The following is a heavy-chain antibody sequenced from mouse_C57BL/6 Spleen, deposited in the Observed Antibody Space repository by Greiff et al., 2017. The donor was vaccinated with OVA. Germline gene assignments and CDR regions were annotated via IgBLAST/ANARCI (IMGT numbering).Heavy chain of an antibody. V-gene: IGHV1-61*01. J-gene: IGHJ3*01. CDR2: IYPSDSET. CDR3: AREEELSFAY. CDR1: GYTFTSYW. Sequence: QVQLQQPGAELVRPGSSVKLSCKASGYTFTSYWMDWVKQRPGQGLEWIGNIYPSDSETHYNQKFKDKATLTVDKSSSTAYIQLSSLTSEDSAVYYCAREEELSFAYWGQGTLVTVSA.